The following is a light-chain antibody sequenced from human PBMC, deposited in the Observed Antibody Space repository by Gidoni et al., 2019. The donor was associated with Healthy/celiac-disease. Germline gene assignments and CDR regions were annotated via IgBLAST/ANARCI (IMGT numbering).Light chain of an antibody. CDR1: QSVLYSSNNKNY. V-gene: IGKV4-1*01. CDR3: QQYYRTPLT. J-gene: IGKJ4*01. CDR2: WAS. Sequence: DILMPPSPDSLAVSLGERATINCKSSQSVLYSSNNKNYLAWYQQKPGQPPKLLIYWASTRESGVPDRVSGSGSGTDFTLTISSLQAEDVAVYFCQQYYRTPLTFGGGTKVEIK.